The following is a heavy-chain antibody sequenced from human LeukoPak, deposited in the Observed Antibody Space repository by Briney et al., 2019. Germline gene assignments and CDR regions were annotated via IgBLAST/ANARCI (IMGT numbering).Heavy chain of an antibody. CDR2: IYYSGST. CDR1: GGSISSYY. CDR3: ARAIAARVDAFDI. J-gene: IGHJ3*02. Sequence: SETLSLTCTVSGGSISSYYWSWIRQPPGKGLEWIGYIYYSGSTNYNPSLKSRVTISVDTSKNQFSLKLSSVTAADTAVYYCARAIAARVDAFDIWGQGTMVTVSS. V-gene: IGHV4-59*01. D-gene: IGHD6-6*01.